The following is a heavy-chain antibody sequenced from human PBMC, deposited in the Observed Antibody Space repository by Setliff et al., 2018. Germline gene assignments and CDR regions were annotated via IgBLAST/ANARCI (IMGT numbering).Heavy chain of an antibody. D-gene: IGHD5-18*01. J-gene: IGHJ6*02. V-gene: IGHV4-59*01. CDR1: GGSISPYF. CDR2: IYHNGNT. CDR3: ARDRTAYSYGLDV. Sequence: SETLSLTCTLSGGSISPYFWSWIRQPPGKGLEWIGYIYHNGNTNVNPSLKSRVTMSVDTSKNQFALSLKSVTAADTAVYYCARDRTAYSYGLDVWGQGTTVTVSS.